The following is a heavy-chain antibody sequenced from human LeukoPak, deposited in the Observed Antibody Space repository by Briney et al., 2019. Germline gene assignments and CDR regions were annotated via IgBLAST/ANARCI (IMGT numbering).Heavy chain of an antibody. Sequence: PGGSLRLSCAASGFIFSDHYMYWVRQAPGKGLVWVSRVNSYGSSTSYAYSVMGRFTIPRDNAKNTLYLQMNSLRAEDTGVYYCVDQFGDAFDIWGQGTMVTVSS. CDR3: VDQFGDAFDI. J-gene: IGHJ3*02. D-gene: IGHD3-3*01. CDR2: VNSYGSST. CDR1: GFIFSDHY. V-gene: IGHV3-74*01.